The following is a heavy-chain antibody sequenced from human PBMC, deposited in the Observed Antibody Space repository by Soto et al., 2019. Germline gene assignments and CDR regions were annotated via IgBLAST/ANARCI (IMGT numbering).Heavy chain of an antibody. Sequence: XGPTLVTPRQTLTLTCTFYRFSLSTSGVGVCCIRQPPGKALEWLALIYWNDDKRYSPSLKSRLTITKDTSKNQVVLTMTNMDHVDTATYYCAHRRGYYDSSGMAYYFDDWGQGTLVTVSS. CDR2: IYWNDDK. J-gene: IGHJ4*02. V-gene: IGHV2-5*01. CDR1: RFSLSTSGVG. D-gene: IGHD3-22*01. CDR3: AHRRGYYDSSGMAYYFDD.